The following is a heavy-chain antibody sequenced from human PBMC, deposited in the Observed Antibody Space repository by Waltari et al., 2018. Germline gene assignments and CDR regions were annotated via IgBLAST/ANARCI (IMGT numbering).Heavy chain of an antibody. D-gene: IGHD2-15*01. CDR3: AIAARVCSGGSCYFDY. J-gene: IGHJ4*02. CDR1: GGSISSSSYY. CDR2: IYYSGST. V-gene: IGHV4-39*07. Sequence: QLQLQESGPGLVKPSETLSLTCTVSGGSISSSSYYWGWIRQPPGKGLEWIGSIYYSGSTYYNPSLKSRVTISVDTSKNQFSLKLSSVTAADTAVYYCAIAARVCSGGSCYFDYWGQGTLVTVSS.